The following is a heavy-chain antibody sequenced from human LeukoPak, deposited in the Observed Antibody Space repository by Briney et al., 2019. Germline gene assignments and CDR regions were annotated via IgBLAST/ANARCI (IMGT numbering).Heavy chain of an antibody. J-gene: IGHJ4*02. V-gene: IGHV4-59*01. CDR3: ARADSGYDGEGFDY. CDR2: IYYSGST. D-gene: IGHD5-12*01. CDR1: GGSISSYY. Sequence: PSETLSLTCTVSGGSISSYYWSWIRQPPGKGLEWIGYIYYSGSTNYNPSLKSRVTISVDTSKNQFSLKLSSVTAADTAVYYCARADSGYDGEGFDYWGQGTPVTVSS.